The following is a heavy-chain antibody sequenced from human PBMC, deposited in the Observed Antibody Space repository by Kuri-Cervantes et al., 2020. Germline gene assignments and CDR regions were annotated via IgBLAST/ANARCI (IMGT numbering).Heavy chain of an antibody. CDR1: GFTFGDYA. CDR2: IRSKAYGGTT. CDR3: ARDYYDSSGYFLAAEHWFDP. D-gene: IGHD3-22*01. V-gene: IGHV3-49*03. Sequence: GGSLRLSCTASGFTFGDYAMSWFRQAPGKGLEWVGFIRSKAYGGTTEYAASVKGRFTISRDDSKSIAYLQMNSLKTEDTAVYYCARDYYDSSGYFLAAEHWFDPWGQGTLVTVSS. J-gene: IGHJ5*02.